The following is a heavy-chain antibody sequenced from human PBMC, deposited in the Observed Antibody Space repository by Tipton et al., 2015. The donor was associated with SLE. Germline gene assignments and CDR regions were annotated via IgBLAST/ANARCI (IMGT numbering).Heavy chain of an antibody. CDR1: GGSISSSNW. Sequence: GLVKPSQTLSLTCAVSGGSISSSNWWSWVRQPPGKGLEWIGEIYHSGSTNYNPSLKSRVTISVDKSKNQFSLKLSSVTAADTAVYYCARESGPIAAAGTWNWFDPWGQGTLVTVSS. J-gene: IGHJ5*02. CDR3: ARESGPIAAAGTWNWFDP. D-gene: IGHD6-13*01. CDR2: IYHSGST. V-gene: IGHV4-4*02.